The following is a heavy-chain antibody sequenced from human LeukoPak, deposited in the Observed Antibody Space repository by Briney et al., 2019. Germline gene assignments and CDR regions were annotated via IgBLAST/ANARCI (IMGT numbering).Heavy chain of an antibody. V-gene: IGHV4-31*03. CDR3: ARVVGDYFDY. D-gene: IGHD1-26*01. CDR2: IHHGGST. J-gene: IGHJ4*02. Sequence: SETLSLTCTVSGGSISSGGYYWSWIRQHPGKGPEWIGYIHHGGSTYYNPSLKSRVSISVDTSMNQFSLNLTSVTAADAAIYFCARVVGDYFDYWGQGTLVTVSS. CDR1: GGSISSGGYY.